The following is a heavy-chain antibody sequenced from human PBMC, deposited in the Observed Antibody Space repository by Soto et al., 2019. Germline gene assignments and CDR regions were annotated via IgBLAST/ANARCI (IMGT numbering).Heavy chain of an antibody. V-gene: IGHV6-1*01. J-gene: IGHJ2*01. CDR2: TYYRSKWYI. Sequence: QAQMQQSGPVLVKPSQTLSLICGISGDSVSSATATWSWIRQSPSRGLEWLGRTYYRSKWYIDYALSVKSRMVITPDISKNQLSLQLNSVTPEDSAVYFCARDSSGFHWYFDLWGHGTVVTVSS. D-gene: IGHD3-22*01. CDR3: ARDSSGFHWYFDL. CDR1: GDSVSSATAT.